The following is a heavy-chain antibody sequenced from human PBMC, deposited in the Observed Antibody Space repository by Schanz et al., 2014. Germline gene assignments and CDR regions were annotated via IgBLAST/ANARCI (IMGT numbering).Heavy chain of an antibody. CDR1: GFTFSSNA. V-gene: IGHV3-23*04. D-gene: IGHD6-6*01. CDR2: ITSNGGGT. Sequence: EVQLVESGGGFVQPGGSLRLSCAASGFTFSSNAMCWVRQAPGKGLEWVSTITSNGGGTYYADSVKGRFTISRDNAKNTLYLQMNSLRVEDTAEYYCAKNWKGHHITGRPGWSDGMDVWGQGTTVTVSS. J-gene: IGHJ6*02. CDR3: AKNWKGHHITGRPGWSDGMDV.